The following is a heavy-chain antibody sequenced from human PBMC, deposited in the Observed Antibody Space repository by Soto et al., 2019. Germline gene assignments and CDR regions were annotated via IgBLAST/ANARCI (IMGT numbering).Heavy chain of an antibody. V-gene: IGHV1-18*01. CDR2: TSTKTGNT. Sequence: QVELVQSGAEVKKPGASVKVSCKASGYTFTGYGFSWVRQAPGQGLEWMGWTSTKTGNTNYAQKFQDRVTMTTDTSTSTSYMELRSLTSDDTALYYCARDFYYCGSTGYGHLDYWGQGTLVIVSS. J-gene: IGHJ4*02. CDR1: GYTFTGYG. CDR3: ARDFYYCGSTGYGHLDY. D-gene: IGHD3-22*01.